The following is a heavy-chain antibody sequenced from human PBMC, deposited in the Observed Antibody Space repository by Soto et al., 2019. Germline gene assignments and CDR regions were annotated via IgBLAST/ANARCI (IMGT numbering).Heavy chain of an antibody. CDR2: INSDGSST. V-gene: IGHV3-74*01. J-gene: IGHJ6*02. CDR3: ARGSMWVLEDSSWYYYYGMDV. CDR1: GFTFSSYW. Sequence: VGSLRLSCAASGFTFSSYWMHWVRQALGKGLVWVSRINSDGSSTSYADSVKGRFTISRDNAKNTLYLQMNSLRAEDTAVYYCARGSMWVLEDSSWYYYYGMDVWGQGATVTVSS. D-gene: IGHD6-13*01.